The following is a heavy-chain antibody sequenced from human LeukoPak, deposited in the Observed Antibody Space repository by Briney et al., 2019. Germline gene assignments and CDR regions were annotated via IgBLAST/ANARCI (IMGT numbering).Heavy chain of an antibody. V-gene: IGHV4-34*01. J-gene: IGHJ4*02. Sequence: SETLSLTCAVSGGPFSGYFWSWIRQSSGKGLEWIGEIHNSGTTNYNPSLNSRVTISEDTSKNQFYLNLSSVTAADTAVYYCARRYYYNLGSFPFDFWGQGTLVTVFS. CDR1: GGPFSGYF. D-gene: IGHD3-10*01. CDR3: ARRYYYNLGSFPFDF. CDR2: IHNSGTT.